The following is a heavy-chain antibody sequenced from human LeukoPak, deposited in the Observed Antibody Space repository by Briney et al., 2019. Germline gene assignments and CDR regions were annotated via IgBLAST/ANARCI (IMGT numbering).Heavy chain of an antibody. V-gene: IGHV4-59*13. CDR3: ARAGRFTSGRSYFFDN. CDR1: GGSISGYY. D-gene: IGHD3-3*01. CDR2: VSYSGNT. J-gene: IGHJ4*02. Sequence: SETLSLTCSVSGGSISGYYWSWIRQPPGTGLEWIAYVSYSGNTNYTPSLKNRVSISVDTSKNRFSLQLRSVTAADTAFYYCARAGRFTSGRSYFFDNWGQGTLVTVS.